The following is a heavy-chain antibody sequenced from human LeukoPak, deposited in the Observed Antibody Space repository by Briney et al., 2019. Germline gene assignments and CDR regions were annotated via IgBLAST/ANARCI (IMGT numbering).Heavy chain of an antibody. J-gene: IGHJ5*02. CDR1: GFTFGSYW. V-gene: IGHV3-7*03. CDR2: VKQDGREK. D-gene: IGHD6-13*01. CDR3: ARDIAAAGTEGWFDP. Sequence: GGSLRLSCVVSGFTFGSYWMSWVRQAPGKGLELVASVKQDGREKYYVDSVKGRFAISSDNAKNLLYLQMNSLRAEDTAVYYCARDIAAAGTEGWFDPWGQGTLVTVSS.